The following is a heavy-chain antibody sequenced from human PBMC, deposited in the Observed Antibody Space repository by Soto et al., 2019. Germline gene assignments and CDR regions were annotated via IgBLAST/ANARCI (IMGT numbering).Heavy chain of an antibody. CDR1: GFTFSSYS. CDR2: ISSSSSYI. V-gene: IGHV3-21*01. D-gene: IGHD6-6*01. J-gene: IGHJ4*02. Sequence: PGGSLSLSCAASGFTFSSYSMNWVRQAPGKGLEWVSSISSSSSYIYYADSVKGRFTISRDNAKNSLYLQMNSLRAEDTAVYYCARIINSSSLYFDYWGQGTLVTVS. CDR3: ARIINSSSLYFDY.